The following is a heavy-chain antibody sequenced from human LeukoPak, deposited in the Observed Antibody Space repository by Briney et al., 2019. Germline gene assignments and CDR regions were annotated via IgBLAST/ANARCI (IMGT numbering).Heavy chain of an antibody. Sequence: SETLSLTCTVSGGSISSSSYYWGWIRQPPGKGLEWIGRIYYSGSTYYNPSLKSRVTISVDTSKNQFSLKLSSVTAADTAVYYCARHVQYYDFWSGYYRLMDVWGQGTTVTVSS. J-gene: IGHJ6*02. V-gene: IGHV4-39*01. D-gene: IGHD3-3*01. CDR3: ARHVQYYDFWSGYYRLMDV. CDR2: IYYSGST. CDR1: GGSISSSSYY.